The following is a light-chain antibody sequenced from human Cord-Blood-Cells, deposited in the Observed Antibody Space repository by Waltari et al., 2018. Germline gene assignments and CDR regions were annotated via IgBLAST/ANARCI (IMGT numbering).Light chain of an antibody. V-gene: IGLV2-8*01. J-gene: IGLJ1*01. CDR3: SSYAGSNNFV. CDR2: EVS. Sequence: QSALTQPPSASGSPGQSVTISCTGTRSDVGCYNSVSWYQQHPGKAPKLMIYEVSKRPSGVPDRFSGSKSGNTASLTVSGLQAEDEADYYCSSYAGSNNFVFGTGTKVTVL. CDR1: RSDVGCYNS.